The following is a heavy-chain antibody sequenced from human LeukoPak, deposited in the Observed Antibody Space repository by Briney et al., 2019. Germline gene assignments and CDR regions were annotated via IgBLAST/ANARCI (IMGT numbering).Heavy chain of an antibody. D-gene: IGHD2-15*01. V-gene: IGHV3-11*01. CDR2: ISSSGSTI. CDR3: TGYCSGGSCFTAGY. Sequence: GGSLRLSCAASGFTVSSNYMSWIRQAPGKGLELVSYISSSGSTIYYADSVKGRFTISKDNAKNSLYLQMNSLRAEDTAVYYCTGYCSGGSCFTAGYWGQGTLVTVSS. J-gene: IGHJ4*02. CDR1: GFTVSSNY.